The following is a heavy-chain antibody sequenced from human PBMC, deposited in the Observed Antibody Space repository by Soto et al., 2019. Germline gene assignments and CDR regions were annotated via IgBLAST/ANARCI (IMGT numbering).Heavy chain of an antibody. CDR3: ARIGRQRQLPDY. J-gene: IGHJ4*02. Sequence: ESLKISCKGSGYSFTSYWISWVRQMPGKGLEWMGRIDPSDSYTNYSPSFQGHVTISADKSISTAYLQWSSLKASDTAMYYCARIGRQRQLPDYWGQGTLVTVSS. CDR1: GYSFTSYW. CDR2: IDPSDSYT. V-gene: IGHV5-10-1*01. D-gene: IGHD6-13*01.